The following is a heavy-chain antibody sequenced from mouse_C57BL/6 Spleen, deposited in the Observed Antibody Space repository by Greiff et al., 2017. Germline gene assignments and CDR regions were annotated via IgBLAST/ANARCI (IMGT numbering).Heavy chain of an antibody. Sequence: VQLQQSGAELVKPGASVKLSCTASGFNIKDYYMHWVKQRTEQGLEWIGRIDPEDGETKYAPKFQGKATITADTSSNTAYLQLSSLTSEDTAVYYCAADSDYDVGYFDVWGTGTTVTVSS. V-gene: IGHV14-2*01. CDR1: GFNIKDYY. CDR3: AADSDYDVGYFDV. CDR2: IDPEDGET. D-gene: IGHD2-4*01. J-gene: IGHJ1*03.